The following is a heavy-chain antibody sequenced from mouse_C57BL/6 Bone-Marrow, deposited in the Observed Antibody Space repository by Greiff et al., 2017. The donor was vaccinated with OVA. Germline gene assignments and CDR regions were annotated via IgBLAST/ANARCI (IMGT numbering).Heavy chain of an antibody. CDR2: ISYDGSN. J-gene: IGHJ3*01. D-gene: IGHD3-2*02. Sequence: EVKLMESGPGLVKPSQSLSLTCSVTGYSITSGYYWNWIRQFPGNKLEWMGYISYDGSNNYNPSLKNRISITRDTSKNQFFLKLNSVTTEDTATYYCARDSSGYVPFAYWGQGTLVTVSA. CDR1: GYSITSGYY. V-gene: IGHV3-6*01. CDR3: ARDSSGYVPFAY.